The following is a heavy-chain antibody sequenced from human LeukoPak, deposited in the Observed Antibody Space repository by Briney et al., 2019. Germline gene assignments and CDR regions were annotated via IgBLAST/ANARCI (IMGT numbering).Heavy chain of an antibody. CDR2: INPNSGGT. CDR1: GYTFTGSY. V-gene: IGHV1-2*02. Sequence: ASVKVSCKASGYTFTGSYMHWVRQAPGQVLEWMGWINPNSGGTSYAQKFQGRVTMTRDTSISTAYMELSRLRSDDTAVYFCATDLALYCSSATCLPDSWGQGTLVTVSS. CDR3: ATDLALYCSSATCLPDS. J-gene: IGHJ4*02. D-gene: IGHD2-2*01.